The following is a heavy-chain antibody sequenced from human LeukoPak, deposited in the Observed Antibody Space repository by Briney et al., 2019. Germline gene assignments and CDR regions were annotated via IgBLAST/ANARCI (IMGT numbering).Heavy chain of an antibody. J-gene: IGHJ3*02. Sequence: PSETLSLACTVSGGSISSYFWSWIRQPPGKGLEWIGYIYYSGTTNYNPSLKSRVTISLDTSKNQFSLKLTSVTAADTAVYYCATTRRLTMIGGAFDIWGQGTMVIVSS. CDR3: ATTRRLTMIGGAFDI. D-gene: IGHD3-10*01. V-gene: IGHV4-59*08. CDR2: IYYSGTT. CDR1: GGSISSYF.